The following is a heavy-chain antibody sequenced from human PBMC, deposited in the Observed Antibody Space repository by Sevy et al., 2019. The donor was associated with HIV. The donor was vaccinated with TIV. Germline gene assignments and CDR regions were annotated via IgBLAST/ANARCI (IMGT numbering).Heavy chain of an antibody. CDR1: GDSVSSNNAA. V-gene: IGHV6-1*01. CDR3: ARDGLTYGGMDV. Sequence: SQTLSLICAISGDSVSSNNAAWNWIRQSPSRGLEWLGRTFYRSNWYNDYAVSVKGRITINPDTSKNQLSLQLTSVTPEDTAVYYCARDGLTYGGMDVWGQGTTVTVSS. D-gene: IGHD1-20*01. CDR2: TFYRSNWYN. J-gene: IGHJ6*02.